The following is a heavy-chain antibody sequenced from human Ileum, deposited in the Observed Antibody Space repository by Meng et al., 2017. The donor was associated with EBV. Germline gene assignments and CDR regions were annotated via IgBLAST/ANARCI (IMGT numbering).Heavy chain of an antibody. CDR3: ARLDSSGYYFGGWFDP. J-gene: IGHJ5*02. CDR1: GGSIISSKW. V-gene: IGHV4-4*02. Sequence: QVQRQDSGPRLVKPSGTGCLTCAVSGGSIISSKWWSWVRQSPGTGLEWIGEIYHHGTTNYNPSLKSRVTISVDTSKNKFFLNLTSLTAADTAVYYCARLDSSGYYFGGWFDPWGQGILVTASS. CDR2: IYHHGTT. D-gene: IGHD3-22*01.